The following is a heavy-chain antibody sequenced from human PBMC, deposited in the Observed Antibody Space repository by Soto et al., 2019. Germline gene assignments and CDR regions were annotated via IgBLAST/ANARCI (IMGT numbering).Heavy chain of an antibody. J-gene: IGHJ6*02. V-gene: IGHV3-43*01. CDR3: AKDFPAPLYDFWSGPGLNYYNYGMDV. Sequence: GGSLRLSCAASGFTFDDYTMHWVRQAPGKGLEWVSLISWDGGSTYYADSVKGRFTISRDNSKSSLYLQMNSLRTEDTALYYCAKDFPAPLYDFWSGPGLNYYNYGMDVWGQGTTVTVSS. CDR2: ISWDGGST. D-gene: IGHD3-3*01. CDR1: GFTFDDYT.